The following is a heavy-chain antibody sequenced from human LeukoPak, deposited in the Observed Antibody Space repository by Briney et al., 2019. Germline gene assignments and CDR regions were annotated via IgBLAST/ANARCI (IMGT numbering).Heavy chain of an antibody. J-gene: IGHJ2*01. CDR1: GGSISSGGYY. D-gene: IGHD1-14*01. Sequence: SQTLSLTCTVSGGSISSGGYYWSWIRQPPGKGLEWIGYIYYSGSTYYNPSLKSRVTISVDTSKNQFSLKLSSVTAADTAVYYCAREEPSYWYFDLWGRGTLVTVSS. CDR3: AREEPSYWYFDL. V-gene: IGHV4-30-4*08. CDR2: IYYSGST.